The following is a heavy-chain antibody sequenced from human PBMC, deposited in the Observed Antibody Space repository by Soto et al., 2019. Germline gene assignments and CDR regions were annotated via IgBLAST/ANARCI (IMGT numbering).Heavy chain of an antibody. V-gene: IGHV1-3*01. CDR1: GYTFTSYA. Sequence: ASVKVSCKASGYTFTSYAMHWVRQAPGQRLEWMGWINAGNGNTKYSQKFQGRVTITRDTSASTAYMELSSLRSEDTAVYYCARGERYYYDTSGYFGFDYWGQGTLVTVSS. J-gene: IGHJ4*02. CDR3: ARGERYYYDTSGYFGFDY. CDR2: INAGNGNT. D-gene: IGHD3-22*01.